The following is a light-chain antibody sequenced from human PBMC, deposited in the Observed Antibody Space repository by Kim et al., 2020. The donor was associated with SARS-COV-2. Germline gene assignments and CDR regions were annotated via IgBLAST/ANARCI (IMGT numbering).Light chain of an antibody. CDR2: QDS. J-gene: IGLJ1*01. Sequence: SYELTQPPSVSVSPGQTASITCSGDKLGDKYACWYQQKPGQSPVLVIYQDSKRPSGIPERFSGSNSGNTATLTISGTQAMDEADYYCQAWDSSTAYVFGTETKGTVL. V-gene: IGLV3-1*01. CDR3: QAWDSSTAYV. CDR1: KLGDKY.